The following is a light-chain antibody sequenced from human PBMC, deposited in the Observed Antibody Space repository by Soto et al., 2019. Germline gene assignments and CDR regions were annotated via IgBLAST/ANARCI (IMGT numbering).Light chain of an antibody. CDR1: SSDIGGYNY. CDR3: SSFSVGRPL. V-gene: IGLV2-14*01. Sequence: QSVLTQPASMSGSPGQSVTISCAGTSSDIGGYNYVSWYQHHPGKAPKLIIYDVSSRPSGVSHRFSGSKSGNTASLTISGLQAEDEADYYCSSFSVGRPLFGTGTKVTVL. CDR2: DVS. J-gene: IGLJ1*01.